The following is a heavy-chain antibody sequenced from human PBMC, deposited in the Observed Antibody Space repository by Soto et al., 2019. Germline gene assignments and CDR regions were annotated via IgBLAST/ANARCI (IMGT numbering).Heavy chain of an antibody. CDR3: AKTIEQQLVRCAFDI. V-gene: IGHV3-7*01. D-gene: IGHD6-13*01. CDR2: INQDGSDK. Sequence: PGGSLRLSCVASGFTFSTFWMSWVRQAPGKGLEWVAKINQDGSDKYYVDSVKGRFTISRDNAKNSLYLQINSLRAEDTAIYYCAKTIEQQLVRCAFDIWGKGKMVTFSS. CDR1: GFTFSTFW. J-gene: IGHJ3*02.